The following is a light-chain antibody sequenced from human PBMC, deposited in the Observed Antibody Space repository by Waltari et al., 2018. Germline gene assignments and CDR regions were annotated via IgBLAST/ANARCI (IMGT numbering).Light chain of an antibody. J-gene: IGLJ2*01. CDR3: ASYAGGNNLV. CDR1: TRDIGAYDF. Sequence: QSALTQPPSAYGSPGQSVTIPCSGTTRDIGAYDFVSWYQQYPGNSHKLIIYGVGNRPSGVPDRFSGAKLGNTASLTVSGLQAEDEADYHCASYAGGNNLVFGGGTKLTVL. V-gene: IGLV2-8*01. CDR2: GVG.